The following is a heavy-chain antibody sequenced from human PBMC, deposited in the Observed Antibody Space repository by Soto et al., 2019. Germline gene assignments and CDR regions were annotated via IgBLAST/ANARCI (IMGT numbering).Heavy chain of an antibody. CDR3: AKVSGSTYSSSRSRFDP. V-gene: IGHV3-23*01. Sequence: GGSLRLSCAASVFTFSSYAMSWVRQAPGKGLEWVSAISGSGGSTYYADSVKGRFTISRDNSKNTLYLQMNSLRAEDTAVYYCAKVSGSTYSSSRSRFDPWGQGTLVTVSS. D-gene: IGHD6-13*01. J-gene: IGHJ5*02. CDR2: ISGSGGST. CDR1: VFTFSSYA.